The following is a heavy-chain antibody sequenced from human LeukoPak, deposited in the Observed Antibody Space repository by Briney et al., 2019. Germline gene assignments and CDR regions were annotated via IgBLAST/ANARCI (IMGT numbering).Heavy chain of an antibody. J-gene: IGHJ2*01. CDR2: MYYGENN. Sequence: SDTLSLTCTASGGSINSYYWGWIRQPPGKGLEWIGYMYYGENNKYSPSLESRVTISMDTSRNQFFLNLNSVTAADTAVYYCARGRGTTVTRDWYFDLWGRGTLVAVSS. D-gene: IGHD4-11*01. CDR1: GGSINSYY. V-gene: IGHV4-59*07. CDR3: ARGRGTTVTRDWYFDL.